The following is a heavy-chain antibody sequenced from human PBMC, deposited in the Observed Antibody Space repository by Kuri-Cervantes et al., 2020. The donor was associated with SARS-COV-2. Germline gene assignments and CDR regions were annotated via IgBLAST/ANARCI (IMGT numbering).Heavy chain of an antibody. Sequence: SGPTLVKPTQTLTLTCTFSGFSLSTSGMCVSWIRQPPGKALEWLALIDSDDDKYYSTSLKTRLTISKDTSKNQVVLTMTNMDPVDTATYYCAHRAKYCSSTSCYPSRHFDYWGQGTLVTVSS. CDR1: GFSLSTSGMC. V-gene: IGHV2-70*12. J-gene: IGHJ4*02. CDR3: AHRAKYCSSTSCYPSRHFDY. D-gene: IGHD2-2*01. CDR2: IDSDDDK.